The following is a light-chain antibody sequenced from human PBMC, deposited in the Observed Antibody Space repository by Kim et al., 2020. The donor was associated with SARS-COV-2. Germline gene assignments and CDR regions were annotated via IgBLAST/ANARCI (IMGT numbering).Light chain of an antibody. Sequence: SSELTQDPAVSVALGQTARITCQGDSLRSYYATWYQQRPGQAPMLVIYGKNNRPSEIPDRFSGSSSGNTASLTITGAQAEDEADYYCGSRDTNHNVIFGGGTQLTVL. CDR2: GKN. CDR1: SLRSYY. J-gene: IGLJ2*01. CDR3: GSRDTNHNVI. V-gene: IGLV3-19*01.